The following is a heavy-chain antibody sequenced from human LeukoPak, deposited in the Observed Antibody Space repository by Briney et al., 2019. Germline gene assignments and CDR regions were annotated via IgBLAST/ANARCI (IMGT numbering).Heavy chain of an antibody. J-gene: IGHJ5*02. CDR1: EFTFESYE. CDR2: ISSGGTTI. D-gene: IGHD6-19*01. Sequence: PGGSQTLSXSVSEFTFESYEMNWVRLAPGKGLEWIAYISSGGTTIFYADSVKGRFTVSRDNDKSLLYLQMNSLRADDTATYYCVRSLTIAVAGTDPWGQGTVVTVS. V-gene: IGHV3-48*03. CDR3: VRSLTIAVAGTDP.